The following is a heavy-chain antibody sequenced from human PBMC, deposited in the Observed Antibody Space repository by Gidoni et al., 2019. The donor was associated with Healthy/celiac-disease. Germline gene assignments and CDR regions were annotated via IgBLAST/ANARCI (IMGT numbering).Heavy chain of an antibody. D-gene: IGHD3-9*01. V-gene: IGHV3-33*01. CDR1: GFPFSSYG. Sequence: QVQLVESGGGVVQPVRSLRLSCAASGFPFSSYGMHWVRQAPGKGLEWVAVIWYDGSNKYYADSVKGRFTISRDNSKNTLYLQMNSLRAEDTAVYYCASSYDILTGQVGGFDYWGQGTLVTVSS. CDR2: IWYDGSNK. CDR3: ASSYDILTGQVGGFDY. J-gene: IGHJ4*02.